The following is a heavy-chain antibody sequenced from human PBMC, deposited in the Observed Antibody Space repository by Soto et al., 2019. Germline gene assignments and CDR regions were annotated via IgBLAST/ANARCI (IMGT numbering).Heavy chain of an antibody. CDR3: ARGAQDDYGDYVHPDAFDI. CDR1: GYTFTSYY. Sequence: QVQLVQSGAEVKKPGASVKVSCKASGYTFTSYYMHRVRQAPGQGLEWMGIINPSGGSTSYAQKFQGRVTMTRDTSTSTVYMELSSLRSEDTAVYYCARGAQDDYGDYVHPDAFDIWGQGTMVTVSS. V-gene: IGHV1-46*01. J-gene: IGHJ3*02. CDR2: INPSGGST. D-gene: IGHD4-17*01.